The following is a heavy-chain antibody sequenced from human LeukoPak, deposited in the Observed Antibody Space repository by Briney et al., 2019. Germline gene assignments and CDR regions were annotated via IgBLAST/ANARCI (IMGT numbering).Heavy chain of an antibody. V-gene: IGHV3-30*02. CDR3: AKDLKYYYDSSGPIDY. CDR2: IRYDGSNK. Sequence: GGSLRLSCAASGFTFSSYGMHWVRQAPGKGLEWVAFIRYDGSNKYYADSVKGRFTISRDNPKNTLYLQMNSLRAEDTAVYYCAKDLKYYYDSSGPIDYWGQGTLVTVSS. D-gene: IGHD3-22*01. J-gene: IGHJ4*02. CDR1: GFTFSSYG.